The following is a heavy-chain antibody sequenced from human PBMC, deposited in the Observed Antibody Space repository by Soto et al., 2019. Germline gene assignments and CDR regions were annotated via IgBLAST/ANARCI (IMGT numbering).Heavy chain of an antibody. J-gene: IGHJ3*01. V-gene: IGHV4-31*03. CDR2: IYYSGTT. D-gene: IGHD3-22*01. CDR1: GGSISSGGYY. CDR3: ARLSTAYYSPHGLDL. Sequence: PSETLSLTCTVSGGSISSGGYYWSWIRQHPGKGLEWIGHIYYSGTTFYNPSLKSRLTISLDTSKNEFSLKLSSVTAADTAIHYCARLSTAYYSPHGLDLWGQGIMVTVSS.